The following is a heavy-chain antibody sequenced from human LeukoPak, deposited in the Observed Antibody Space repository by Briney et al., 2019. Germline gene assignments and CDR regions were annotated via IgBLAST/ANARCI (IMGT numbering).Heavy chain of an antibody. D-gene: IGHD6-13*01. CDR3: ARDRLAAAGTGG. CDR2: INPDSGGT. V-gene: IGHV1-2*02. CDR1: GYTFTDYY. Sequence: ASVKVSCKASGYTFTDYYIHRVRQAPGQGLEWMGWINPDSGGTKYAQKFQGRVTMTRDTSISTAYMVLSTLRSDDTAVYYCARDRLAAAGTGGWGQGTLVIVSS. J-gene: IGHJ4*02.